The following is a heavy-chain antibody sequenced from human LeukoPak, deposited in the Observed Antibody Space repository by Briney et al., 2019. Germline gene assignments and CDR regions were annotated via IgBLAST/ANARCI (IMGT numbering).Heavy chain of an antibody. CDR3: ARGPDYYDSSGYYFDY. CDR2: IYYSGST. V-gene: IGHV4-30-4*01. CDR1: GGSISSGDYY. D-gene: IGHD3-22*01. J-gene: IGHJ4*02. Sequence: SETLSLTCAVSGGSISSGDYYWSWIRQPPGKGLEWIGYIYYSGSTYYNPSLKSRVTISVDTSKNQFSLKLSSVTAADTAVYYCARGPDYYDSSGYYFDYWGQGTLVTVSS.